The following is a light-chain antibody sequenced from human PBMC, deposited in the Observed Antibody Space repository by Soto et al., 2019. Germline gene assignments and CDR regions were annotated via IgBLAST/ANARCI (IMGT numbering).Light chain of an antibody. CDR3: QQYSHSPT. CDR2: AAS. V-gene: IGKV3-20*01. Sequence: EIGLTQSPGTLSMSPGERATLSCRASQSVSNNYLAWYQQKPGQAPRRLIFAASSRATGIPDRFSGSGSGTDFTLTISRLEPGDFAVYYWQQYSHSPTFGEGTRLEI. J-gene: IGKJ5*01. CDR1: QSVSNNY.